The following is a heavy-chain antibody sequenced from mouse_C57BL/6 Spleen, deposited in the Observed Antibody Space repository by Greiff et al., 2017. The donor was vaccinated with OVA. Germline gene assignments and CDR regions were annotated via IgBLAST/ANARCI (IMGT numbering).Heavy chain of an antibody. CDR2: ISDGGSYT. CDR3: ARDSHYYGSSHYYFDY. CDR1: GFTFSSYA. J-gene: IGHJ2*01. D-gene: IGHD1-1*01. V-gene: IGHV5-4*01. Sequence: EVKLVESGGGLVKPGGSLKLSCAASGFTFSSYAMSWVRQTPEKRLEWVATISDGGSYTYYPDNVKGRFTISRDNAKNNLYLQMSHLKSEDTAMYYCARDSHYYGSSHYYFDYWGQGTTLTVSS.